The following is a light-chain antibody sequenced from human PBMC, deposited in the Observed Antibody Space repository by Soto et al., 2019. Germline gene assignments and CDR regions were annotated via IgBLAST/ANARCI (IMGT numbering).Light chain of an antibody. J-gene: IGLJ1*01. Sequence: QSALTQPPSASGSPGQSVTISCTGTSSDVGGYTFVSWYQQHPGKAPKLIIYEVTKRPSGVPDRFSGSKSGNTASLTVSGLQAEDEAHYYCSSYAGSNNRYVFGTGTKVTVL. V-gene: IGLV2-8*01. CDR2: EVT. CDR3: SSYAGSNNRYV. CDR1: SSDVGGYTF.